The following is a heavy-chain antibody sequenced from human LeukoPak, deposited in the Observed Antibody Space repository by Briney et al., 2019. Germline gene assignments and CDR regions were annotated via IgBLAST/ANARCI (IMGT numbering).Heavy chain of an antibody. D-gene: IGHD1-26*01. J-gene: IGHJ4*02. CDR2: ISYDGSNK. CDR1: GFTFSSYG. Sequence: GGSLRLSCAASGFTFSSYGMHWVRQAPGKGLEWVAVISYDGSNKYYADSVKGRFTISRDDSKNTLYLQMNSLRAEDTAVYYCARDQVVGATLDYWGQGTLVTVSS. V-gene: IGHV3-30*19. CDR3: ARDQVVGATLDY.